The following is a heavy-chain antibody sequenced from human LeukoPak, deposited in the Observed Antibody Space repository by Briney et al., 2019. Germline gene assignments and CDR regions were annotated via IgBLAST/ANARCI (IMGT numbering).Heavy chain of an antibody. V-gene: IGHV4-59*08. CDR2: IYYSGST. Sequence: SETLSLTCTVSGGSISSYYWSWIRQPPGKGLEWIGYIYYSGSTNYNPSLKSRVTMSLDTSKNQFSLTLSSVTVADTAIYYCARRATSGNYQMLHFDSWGQGILVTVSS. CDR3: ARRATSGNYQMLHFDS. CDR1: GGSISSYY. J-gene: IGHJ4*02. D-gene: IGHD1-7*01.